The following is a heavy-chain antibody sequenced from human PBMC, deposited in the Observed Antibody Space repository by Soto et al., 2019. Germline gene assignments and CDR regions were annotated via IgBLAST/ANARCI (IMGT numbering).Heavy chain of an antibody. J-gene: IGHJ4*01. Sequence: QVHLVQSGAEVKKPGASVKVSCKGSGYAFTTYGITWVRQAPGQGLGWMGWISAHNGNTNYAQKLQGRVTVSIDTSTSTAYMELRSLRSDDSAVYYCARGRYGDYWGHGALVTVSS. CDR3: ARGRYGDY. D-gene: IGHD1-1*01. CDR1: GYAFTTYG. V-gene: IGHV1-18*01. CDR2: ISAHNGNT.